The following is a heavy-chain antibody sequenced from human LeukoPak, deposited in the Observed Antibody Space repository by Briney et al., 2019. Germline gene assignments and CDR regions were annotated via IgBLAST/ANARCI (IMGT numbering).Heavy chain of an antibody. CDR3: AKDAPGYDFWSGQNWFDP. Sequence: GGSLRLSCAASGFTFSSYWMSWVRQAPGKGLEWVANIKQDGRDKYYVDSVKGRFTISRDNSKNTLYLQMNSLRAEDTAVYYCAKDAPGYDFWSGQNWFDPWGQGTLVTVSS. V-gene: IGHV3-7*03. CDR2: IKQDGRDK. D-gene: IGHD3-3*01. CDR1: GFTFSSYW. J-gene: IGHJ5*02.